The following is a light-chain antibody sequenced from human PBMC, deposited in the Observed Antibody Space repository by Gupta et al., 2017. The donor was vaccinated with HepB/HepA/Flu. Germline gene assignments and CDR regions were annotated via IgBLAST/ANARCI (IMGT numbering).Light chain of an antibody. CDR3: LQTYSDSRT. CDR2: AAS. J-gene: IGKJ1*01. V-gene: IGKV1-39*01. CDR1: QTISTC. Sequence: QMTQSPSPLSASVGDKITIACRASQTISTCLSWYQQRPGKAPKLLIYAASSLQSGVPSRFSGSGSGTDFVLTISSLQPDDYATYYCLQTYSDSRTFGQGTTVEIK.